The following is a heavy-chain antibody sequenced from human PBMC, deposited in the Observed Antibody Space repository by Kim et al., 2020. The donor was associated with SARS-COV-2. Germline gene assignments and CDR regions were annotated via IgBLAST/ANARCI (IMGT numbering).Heavy chain of an antibody. Sequence: TRYSPSFQGQVTISADKSISTAYLQWSSLKASDTAMYYCARQAAAGYFDYWGQGTLVTVSS. CDR3: ARQAAAGYFDY. D-gene: IGHD6-13*01. CDR2: T. J-gene: IGHJ4*02. V-gene: IGHV5-51*01.